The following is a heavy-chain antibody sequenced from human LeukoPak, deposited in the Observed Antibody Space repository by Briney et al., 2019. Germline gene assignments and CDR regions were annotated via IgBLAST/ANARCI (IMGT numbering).Heavy chain of an antibody. D-gene: IGHD3-10*02. CDR2: ISGSGSNT. Sequence: GGSLRLSCAASGFSFSTCAMNWVRQAPGKGLEWVSAISGSGSNTYYADSVKGRFTISRDNSKNTLYLQMNSLGAEDTALYYCAKVVRGYNRPFDGWGQGTLVSVSS. V-gene: IGHV3-23*01. CDR1: GFSFSTCA. J-gene: IGHJ4*02. CDR3: AKVVRGYNRPFDG.